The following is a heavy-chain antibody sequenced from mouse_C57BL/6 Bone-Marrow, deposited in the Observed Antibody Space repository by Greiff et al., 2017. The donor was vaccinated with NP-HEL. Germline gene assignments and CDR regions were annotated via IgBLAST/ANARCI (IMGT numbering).Heavy chain of an antibody. CDR3: ARVHSLYYFDY. J-gene: IGHJ2*01. D-gene: IGHD2-12*01. CDR1: GFTFSSYA. Sequence: EVQRVESGGGLVKPGGSLKLSCAASGFTFSSYAMSWVRQTPEKRLEWVATISDGGSYTYYPDNVQGRFTISRDNAKNNLYLQMSHLKSEDTAMYYCARVHSLYYFDYWGQGTTLTVSS. CDR2: ISDGGSYT. V-gene: IGHV5-4*01.